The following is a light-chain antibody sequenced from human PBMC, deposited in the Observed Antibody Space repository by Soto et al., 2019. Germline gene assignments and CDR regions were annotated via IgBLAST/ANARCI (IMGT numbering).Light chain of an antibody. CDR2: GAS. CDR1: QSVSSSY. J-gene: IGKJ4*01. CDR3: QQYNNWPLT. V-gene: IGKV3-20*01. Sequence: EIVLTQSPCTLSLSPGERATLSWRASQSVSSSYLAWYQQKHGQAPRLLIYGASSRATGIPDRFSGSGYGTDFNLTISRLETEDFAVYYCQQYNNWPLTFGGGTKVDIK.